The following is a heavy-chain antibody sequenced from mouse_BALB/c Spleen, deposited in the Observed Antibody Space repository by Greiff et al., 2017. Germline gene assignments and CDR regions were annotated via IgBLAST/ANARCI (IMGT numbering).Heavy chain of an antibody. CDR1: GYTFTSYV. V-gene: IGHV1-14*01. CDR3: ARGGLLHYYAMDY. D-gene: IGHD2-1*01. Sequence: VQLQQSGPELVKPGASVKMSCKASGYTFTSYVMHWVKQKPGQGLEWIGYINPYNDGTKYNEKFKGKATLTSDKSSSTAYMELSSLTSEDSAVYYCARGGLLHYYAMDYWGQGTSVTVSS. CDR2: INPYNDGT. J-gene: IGHJ4*01.